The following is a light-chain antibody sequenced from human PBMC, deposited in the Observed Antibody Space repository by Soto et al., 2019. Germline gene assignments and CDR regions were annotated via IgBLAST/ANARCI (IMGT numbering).Light chain of an antibody. CDR2: VGTGGIVG. J-gene: IGLJ2*01. Sequence: QSVLTQPPSASASLGASVTLTCTLSSGYSNYKVDWYQQRPGKGPRFVMRVGTGGIVGSKGDGIPDRFSVLGSGLNRYLTIKNIQEEDESAYHCGADHGSGSNFVVFGGGTTVTVL. CDR1: SGYSNYK. CDR3: GADHGSGSNFVV. V-gene: IGLV9-49*01.